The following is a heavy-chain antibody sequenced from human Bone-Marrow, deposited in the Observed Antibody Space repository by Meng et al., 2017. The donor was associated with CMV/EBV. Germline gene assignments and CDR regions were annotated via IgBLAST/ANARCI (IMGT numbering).Heavy chain of an antibody. Sequence: SETLSLTCTVSGGSISSYYWSWIRQPPGKGLEWIGEINHSGSTNYNPSLKSRVTISVDTSKNQFSLKLSSVTAADTAVYYCARVSAGGSYYFDYWGQGTLVTVSS. CDR3: ARVSAGGSYYFDY. D-gene: IGHD1-26*01. V-gene: IGHV4-34*01. J-gene: IGHJ4*02. CDR1: GGSISSYY. CDR2: INHSGST.